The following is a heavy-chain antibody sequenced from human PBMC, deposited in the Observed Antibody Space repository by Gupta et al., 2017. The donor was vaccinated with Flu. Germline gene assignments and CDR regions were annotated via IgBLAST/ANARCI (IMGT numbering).Heavy chain of an antibody. CDR3: ARYNWNDDFDY. V-gene: IGHV4-39*01. Sequence: ISSSSYYWGWIRQPPGKGLEWIGSIYYSGSTYYNPSLKSRVTISVDTSKNQFSLKLSSVTAADTAVYYGARYNWNDDFDYWGQGTMVTVSS. D-gene: IGHD1-20*01. J-gene: IGHJ4*02. CDR2: IYYSGST. CDR1: ISSSSYY.